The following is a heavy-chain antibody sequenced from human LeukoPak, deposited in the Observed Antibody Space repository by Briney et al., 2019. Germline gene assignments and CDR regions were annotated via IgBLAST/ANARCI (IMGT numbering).Heavy chain of an antibody. D-gene: IGHD3-16*01. V-gene: IGHV3-15*01. CDR1: GFTFSNAW. CDR3: ATGGYYFDY. Sequence: GGSLRLSCAASGFTFSNAWLTWARRAQGKGWEWVGRIKSKYDGGTTDYAAPVKGRFTISRDDSKNTVYLQMNSLKSEDTAVYYCATGGYYFDYWGQGTLVTVSS. J-gene: IGHJ4*02. CDR2: IKSKYDGGTT.